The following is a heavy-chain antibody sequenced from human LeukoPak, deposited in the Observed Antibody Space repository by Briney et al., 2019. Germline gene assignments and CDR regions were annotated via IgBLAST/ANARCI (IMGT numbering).Heavy chain of an antibody. CDR3: AKDPTDFDNSGQTYFDS. V-gene: IGHV3-23*01. D-gene: IGHD3-22*01. Sequence: PGGSLRLSCAASGFTFSTYAMSWVRQAPGKGLGWVSGISGSGGITFYADSVKGRFTISRDNSKNTLFLQMNSLRAEDTAVYYCAKDPTDFDNSGQTYFDSWGQGTLVTVSS. CDR2: ISGSGGIT. CDR1: GFTFSTYA. J-gene: IGHJ4*02.